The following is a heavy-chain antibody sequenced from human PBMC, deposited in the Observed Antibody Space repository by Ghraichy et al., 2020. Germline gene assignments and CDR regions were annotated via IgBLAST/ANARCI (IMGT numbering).Heavy chain of an antibody. J-gene: IGHJ4*02. CDR2: VKSKAYGETK. D-gene: IGHD3-16*01. CDR3: TRLGGPNDFDY. Sequence: GGSLRLSCEVSGFTFSDAWLSWVRQAPGKGLEWVGRVKSKAYGETKDYAAPVKGRFTISRDDSKSTLYMQMNSLKFEDTAVYFCTRLGGPNDFDYWGQGTLVTVSS. V-gene: IGHV3-15*01. CDR1: GFTFSDAW.